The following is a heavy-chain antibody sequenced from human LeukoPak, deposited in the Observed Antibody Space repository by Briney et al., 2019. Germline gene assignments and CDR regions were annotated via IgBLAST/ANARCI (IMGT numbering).Heavy chain of an antibody. CDR3: ARSNPKDIVVVPAAIRIYCYYMDV. CDR2: IIPIFGTA. D-gene: IGHD2-2*01. V-gene: IGHV1-69*01. Sequence: GSSVKVSCKASGGTFSSYATSWVRQAPGQGLEWMGGIIPIFGTANYAQKFQGRVTITADESTSTAYMELSSLRSEDTAVYYCARSNPKDIVVVPAAIRIYCYYMDVWGKGTTVTVSS. J-gene: IGHJ6*03. CDR1: GGTFSSYA.